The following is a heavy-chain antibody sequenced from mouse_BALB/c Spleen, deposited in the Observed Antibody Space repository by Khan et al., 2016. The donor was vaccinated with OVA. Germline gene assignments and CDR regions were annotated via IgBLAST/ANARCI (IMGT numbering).Heavy chain of an antibody. Sequence: EVQLEESGPSLVKPSQSLSLTCTVTGYSITSGYGWNWIRQFPGNKLEWMGYISYSGSTNYNPSLKSRISITRDTSKNQFFLQLNSVTTEDTATYYCARTARIKYWGQGTTLTVSS. V-gene: IGHV3-2*02. CDR3: ARTARIKY. CDR2: ISYSGST. D-gene: IGHD1-2*01. J-gene: IGHJ2*01. CDR1: GYSITSGYG.